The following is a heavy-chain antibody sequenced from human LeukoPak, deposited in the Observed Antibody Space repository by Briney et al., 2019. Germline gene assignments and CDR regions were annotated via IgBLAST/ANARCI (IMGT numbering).Heavy chain of an antibody. J-gene: IGHJ6*02. D-gene: IGHD3-22*01. CDR1: GFTFSSYA. CDR3: AKSPFAPNYYDSSGYYYYYGMDV. Sequence: PGGSLRLSCAASGFTFSSYAMSWVRQAPGKGLEWVSAISGSGGSTYYADSVKGRFTISRDNSKNTLYLQMNSLRAEDTAVYYCAKSPFAPNYYDSSGYYYYYGMDVWGQGTTVTVSS. CDR2: ISGSGGST. V-gene: IGHV3-23*01.